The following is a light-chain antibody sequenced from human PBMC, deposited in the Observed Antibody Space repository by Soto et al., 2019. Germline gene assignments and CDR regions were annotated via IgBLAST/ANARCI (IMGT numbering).Light chain of an antibody. V-gene: IGKV4-1*01. CDR3: QQYYSTPRT. CDR2: WAS. Sequence: DLVMTQSPDSLAVSLGARATINCKSRQSVLYSSNNKNYLAWYQQKPGQPPKLLIYWASTRESGVPDRFSGSGSGTDFTLTISSLQAEDVAVYYCQQYYSTPRTFGQGTKVDIK. J-gene: IGKJ1*01. CDR1: QSVLYSSNNKNY.